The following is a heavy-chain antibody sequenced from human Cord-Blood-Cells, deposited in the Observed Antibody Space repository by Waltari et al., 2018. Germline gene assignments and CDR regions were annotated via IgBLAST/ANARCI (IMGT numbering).Heavy chain of an antibody. CDR2: IRGSGGST. CDR1: GFTFSSYA. Sequence: EVQLLESGGGLVQPGGSLRLSCAASGFTFSSYAMSWVRQAPGKGVGWVSAIRGSGGSTYYADSVKGRFTISRDNSKNTLYLQMNSLRAEDTAVYYCAKLPYMEQADYWGQGTLVTVSS. CDR3: AKLPYMEQADY. J-gene: IGHJ4*02. V-gene: IGHV3-23*01. D-gene: IGHD3-16*01.